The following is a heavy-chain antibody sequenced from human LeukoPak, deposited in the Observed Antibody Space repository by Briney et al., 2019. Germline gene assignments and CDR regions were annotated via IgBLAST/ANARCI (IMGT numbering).Heavy chain of an antibody. CDR1: GFTFDDYA. D-gene: IGHD4-11*01. CDR3: AKGGDSNYVPPVDY. Sequence: GRSLRLSCAASGFTFDDYAMHWVRQAPGKGLEWVSGISWNSGSIGCADSVKGRFTISRDNAKNSLYLQMNSLRAEDTALYYCAKGGDSNYVPPVDYWGQGTLVTVSS. J-gene: IGHJ4*02. CDR2: ISWNSGSI. V-gene: IGHV3-9*01.